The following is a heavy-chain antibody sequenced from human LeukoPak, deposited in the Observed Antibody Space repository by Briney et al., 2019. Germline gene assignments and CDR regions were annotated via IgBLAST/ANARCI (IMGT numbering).Heavy chain of an antibody. CDR2: INPNSGGT. Sequence: ASVKVSCKASGYTFTGYDMNWVRQAPRQGVEGRGWINPNSGGTNYAQKFQRRVTMTSDTSISTAYMELSRLRSDDTAVYYCARGSGIYYHVSRPPDYWGQGTLVTVSS. J-gene: IGHJ4*02. CDR1: GYTFTGYD. D-gene: IGHD3-10*01. V-gene: IGHV1-2*02. CDR3: ARGSGIYYHVSRPPDY.